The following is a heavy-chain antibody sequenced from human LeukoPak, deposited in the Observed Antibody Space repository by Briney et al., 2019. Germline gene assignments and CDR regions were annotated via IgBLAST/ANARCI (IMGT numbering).Heavy chain of an antibody. V-gene: IGHV1-69*13. D-gene: IGHD3-10*01. CDR1: GGTFISYA. CDR2: IIPIFGTA. Sequence: SVKVSCKASGGTFISYAISWVRQAPGQGLEWMGGIIPIFGTANYAQKFQGRVTITADESTSTAYMELSSLRSEDTAVYYCARSLYSNGDYDYWGQGTLVTVSS. CDR3: ARSLYSNGDYDY. J-gene: IGHJ4*02.